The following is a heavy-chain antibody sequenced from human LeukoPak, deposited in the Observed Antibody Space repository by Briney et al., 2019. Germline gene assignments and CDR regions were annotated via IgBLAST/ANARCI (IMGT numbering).Heavy chain of an antibody. Sequence: PSQTLSLTCTVSGGSISSGGYYWSWIRQPPGTGLEWIGYIYHSGSTYYNPSLKSRVTISVDRSKNQFSLKLSSVTAADTAVYYCARDPGLEWLLAFDYWGQGTLVTVSS. J-gene: IGHJ4*02. D-gene: IGHD3-3*01. CDR3: ARDPGLEWLLAFDY. V-gene: IGHV4-30-2*01. CDR1: GGSISSGGYY. CDR2: IYHSGST.